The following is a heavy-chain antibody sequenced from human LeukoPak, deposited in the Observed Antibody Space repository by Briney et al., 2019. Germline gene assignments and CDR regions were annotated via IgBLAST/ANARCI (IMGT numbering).Heavy chain of an antibody. CDR2: IASDGSST. D-gene: IGHD6-19*01. V-gene: IGHV3-74*01. J-gene: IGHJ4*02. CDR3: ARDSVAGLDY. Sequence: GGSLRLSCAASGFTFSSYWMPWVRQAPGKGPVWVSRIASDGSSTRYADSVKGRFTISRDNAKNTLYLQMYSLRAEDTAVYYCARDSVAGLDYWGQGTLVTVSS. CDR1: GFTFSSYW.